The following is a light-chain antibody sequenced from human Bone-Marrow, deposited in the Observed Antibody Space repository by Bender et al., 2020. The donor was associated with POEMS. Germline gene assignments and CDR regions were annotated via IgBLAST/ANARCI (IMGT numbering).Light chain of an antibody. CDR2: NDS. CDR1: ALPKQY. CDR3: QSADSSGTYV. V-gene: IGLV3-25*03. Sequence: AARITCSGDALPKQYAYWYQQKPGQAPVLVIYNDSERPSGIPERFSGSSSGTTVTLTISGVQAEDEADYYCQSADSSGTYVFGTGTKVTVL. J-gene: IGLJ1*01.